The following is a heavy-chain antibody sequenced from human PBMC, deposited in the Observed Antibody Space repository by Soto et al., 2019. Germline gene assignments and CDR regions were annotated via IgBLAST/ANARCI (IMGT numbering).Heavy chain of an antibody. CDR1: GGSFSGYY. V-gene: IGHV4-34*01. J-gene: IGHJ4*02. Sequence: QVHLQQWGAGLLKPSETLSLTCAVYGGSFSGYYWSWIRQPPGKGLEWIGEINHSRSTNYNPSLKSRVTISVDTSKNQFSLRLSSVTAADTAVYYCAGSTGVLLWFGELSPLDYWGQGTLVTVYS. CDR3: AGSTGVLLWFGELSPLDY. D-gene: IGHD3-10*01. CDR2: INHSRST.